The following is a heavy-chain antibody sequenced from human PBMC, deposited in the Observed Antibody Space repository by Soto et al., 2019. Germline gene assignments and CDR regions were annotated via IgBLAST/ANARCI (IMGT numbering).Heavy chain of an antibody. Sequence: QVQLVQSGAEVKKPGASVNVSCKASGYTFTVYYMNWVRQAPGQGLEWMGWINPKSGGTMYPQKFQGRVTMTWDTSISPAYMALTRLRSDDTAVYYCARDLAKGCGSAGFYYWGQGTLVTVSS. D-gene: IGHD1-26*01. CDR3: ARDLAKGCGSAGFYY. J-gene: IGHJ4*02. CDR2: INPKSGGT. V-gene: IGHV1-2*02. CDR1: GYTFTVYY.